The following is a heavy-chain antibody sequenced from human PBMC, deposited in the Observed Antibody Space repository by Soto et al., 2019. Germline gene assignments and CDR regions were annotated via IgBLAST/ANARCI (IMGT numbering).Heavy chain of an antibody. D-gene: IGHD1-26*01. J-gene: IGHJ4*02. Sequence: GGSLRLSCAASGFTFSSYGMHWVRQAPGKGLEWVAVISYDGSNKYYADSVKGRFTIPRDNSKNTLYLQMNSLRAEDTAVYYCAKEEVGATGGFDYWGQGTLVTVSS. V-gene: IGHV3-30*18. CDR2: ISYDGSNK. CDR3: AKEEVGATGGFDY. CDR1: GFTFSSYG.